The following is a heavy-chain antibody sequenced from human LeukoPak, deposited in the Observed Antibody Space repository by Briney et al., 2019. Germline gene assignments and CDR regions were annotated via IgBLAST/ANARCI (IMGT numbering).Heavy chain of an antibody. CDR2: ISGSGGST. CDR1: GFTFSSYA. J-gene: IGHJ4*02. Sequence: GGSLRLSCAASGFTFSSYAMSWVRQAPGKGLEWVSSISGSGGSTYYADSVKGRFTISRDNSKNTLYLHMDSLRAEDTALYYCAKGSDYYGSGSYYNVFDYWGQGTLVTVSS. CDR3: AKGSDYYGSGSYYNVFDY. D-gene: IGHD3-10*01. V-gene: IGHV3-23*01.